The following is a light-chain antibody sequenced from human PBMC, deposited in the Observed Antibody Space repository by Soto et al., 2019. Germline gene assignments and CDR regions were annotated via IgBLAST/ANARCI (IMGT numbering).Light chain of an antibody. CDR2: DAS. V-gene: IGKV3-11*01. Sequence: EIVLTQSPATLSLSPGERATLSCRASQSVSSYLAWYQQKPGQAPRLLNYDASNRATGIPGRFSGSGSGTDFTLTISSLEPEDFAVYYCKQRSNWLTFGGGTKVEIK. CDR1: QSVSSY. CDR3: KQRSNWLT. J-gene: IGKJ4*01.